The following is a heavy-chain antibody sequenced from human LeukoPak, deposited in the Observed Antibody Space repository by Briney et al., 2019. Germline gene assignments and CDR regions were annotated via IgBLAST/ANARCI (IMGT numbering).Heavy chain of an antibody. J-gene: IGHJ4*02. D-gene: IGHD6-19*01. V-gene: IGHV4-59*01. CDR2: IYYSGST. Sequence: SETLSLTCTVPGGSISSYYWSWIRQPPGKGLEWIGYIYYSGSTNYNPSLKSRVTISVDTSKNQFSLKLSSVTAADTAVYYCARGGRSSGWYYFDYWGQGTLVTVSS. CDR1: GGSISSYY. CDR3: ARGGRSSGWYYFDY.